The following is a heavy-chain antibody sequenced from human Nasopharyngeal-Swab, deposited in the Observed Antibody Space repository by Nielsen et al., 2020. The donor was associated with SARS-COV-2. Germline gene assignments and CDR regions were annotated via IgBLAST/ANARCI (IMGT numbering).Heavy chain of an antibody. J-gene: IGHJ6*03. CDR2: ISFDGSYK. D-gene: IGHD1-14*01. CDR1: GFTFTSHV. CDR3: ARGTRNWNHLYYSYYKDV. Sequence: GSLKISCAASGFTFTSHVMHWVRQAPGKGLEWVALISFDGSYKNYADSVRGRFTISRDNSESTLYLQMNSLRVEDTALYFCARGTRNWNHLYYSYYKDVWGKGTTVTVSS. V-gene: IGHV3-30*03.